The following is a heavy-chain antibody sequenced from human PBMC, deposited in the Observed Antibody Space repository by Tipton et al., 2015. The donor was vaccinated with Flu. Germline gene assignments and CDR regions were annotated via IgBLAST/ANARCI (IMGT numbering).Heavy chain of an antibody. CDR2: ISGNGDST. CDR1: GFPFKTYA. Sequence: SLRLSCAASGFPFKTYAMTWVRQTPRKGLEWVSGISGNGDSTFYADSVKGRFTISRDNSKTTLELQMLRLRADDTAIYYCAKASSQGVFDGDSFDFWGQGTLVAVSS. D-gene: IGHD6-13*01. CDR3: AKASSQGVFDGDSFDF. V-gene: IGHV3-23*01. J-gene: IGHJ4*02.